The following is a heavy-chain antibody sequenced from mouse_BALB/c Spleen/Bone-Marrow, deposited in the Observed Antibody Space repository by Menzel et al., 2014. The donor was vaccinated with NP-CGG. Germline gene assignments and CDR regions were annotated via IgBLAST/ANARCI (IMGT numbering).Heavy chain of an antibody. CDR1: GYTFTDYA. V-gene: IGHV1-67*01. Sequence: VQLQESGPELVRPGVSVKISCKGSGYTFTDYAMHWVKQSHAKSLEWIGVISTHSGNTNYNQKFKGKATMTVDKSSSTAYMELARLTSEDSAIYYCARGIYYDSTWFAYWGQGTLVTVSA. CDR2: ISTHSGNT. D-gene: IGHD2-4*01. CDR3: ARGIYYDSTWFAY. J-gene: IGHJ3*01.